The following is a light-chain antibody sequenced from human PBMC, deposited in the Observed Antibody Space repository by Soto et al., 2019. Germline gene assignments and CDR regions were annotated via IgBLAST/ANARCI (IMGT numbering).Light chain of an antibody. CDR3: QQYNYWPNKWT. J-gene: IGKJ1*01. V-gene: IGKV3-15*01. Sequence: EIVMTQSPATLSVSPGERATLSCRASQSVSSNLAWYQQKPGQAPRLLIYGASTRATGIPARFSGSGSGTEFTLTISSLQSEDFAVYYCQQYNYWPNKWTFGQGTKV. CDR2: GAS. CDR1: QSVSSN.